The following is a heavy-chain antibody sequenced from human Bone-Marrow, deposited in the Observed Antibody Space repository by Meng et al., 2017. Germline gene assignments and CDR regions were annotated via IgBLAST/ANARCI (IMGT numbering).Heavy chain of an antibody. J-gene: IGHJ4*02. Sequence: ASVKVSCKVSGYTLTELSMHWVRQAPGKGLEWMGGFDPEDGETIYAQKFQGRVTMTEDTSTDTAYMELSSLRSEDTAVYYCARGRIWTRYDYVWGSYRYYFDYWGQGTLVTVSS. D-gene: IGHD3-16*02. CDR3: ARGRIWTRYDYVWGSYRYYFDY. CDR1: GYTLTELS. V-gene: IGHV1-24*01. CDR2: FDPEDGET.